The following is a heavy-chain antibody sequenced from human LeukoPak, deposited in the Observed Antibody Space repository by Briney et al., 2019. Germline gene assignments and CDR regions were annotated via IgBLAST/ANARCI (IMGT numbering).Heavy chain of an antibody. D-gene: IGHD4-17*01. V-gene: IGHV3-23*01. Sequence: GGSLRLSCAASGFTFSNYAVSWVGQAPGRGLEWVSTVIITGVSTYYADSLKGRFTISRDNSKNTLYLQMNSLIAEDTAVYYSARNMTSVTTGGDAFDLWGQGTMVTVSS. J-gene: IGHJ3*01. CDR1: GFTFSNYA. CDR3: ARNMTSVTTGGDAFDL. CDR2: VIITGVST.